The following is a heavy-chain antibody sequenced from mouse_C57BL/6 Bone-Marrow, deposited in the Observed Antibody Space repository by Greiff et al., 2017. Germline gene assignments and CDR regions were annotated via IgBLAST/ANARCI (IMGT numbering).Heavy chain of an antibody. CDR2: INPGSGGT. CDR1: GYAFTNYL. V-gene: IGHV1-54*01. Sequence: QVQLQQSGAELVRPGTSVKVSCKASGYAFTNYLIEWVKQRPGQGLEWIGVINPGSGGTTYNEKFKGKATLTADKSSSTAYMQLSSLTSEDSAVYFCARRLLPYAMDYWGQGTSVTVSS. J-gene: IGHJ4*01. D-gene: IGHD2-3*01. CDR3: ARRLLPYAMDY.